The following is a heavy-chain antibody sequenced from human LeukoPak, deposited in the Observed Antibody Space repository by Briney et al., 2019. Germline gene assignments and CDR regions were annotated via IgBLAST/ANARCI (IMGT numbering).Heavy chain of an antibody. CDR2: MRISGGST. V-gene: IGHV3-23*01. D-gene: IGHD6-13*01. Sequence: GSLRLSCAASGFPFSSYAMSWVRQPPGQGLEWVSTMRISGGSTYYADSVKGRFTISRDTSKNTLYLQMNSLRAEDTAVYYCAKGSASSIWDCFDNWGQGTPVTVSS. CDR3: AKGSASSIWDCFDN. J-gene: IGHJ4*02. CDR1: GFPFSSYA.